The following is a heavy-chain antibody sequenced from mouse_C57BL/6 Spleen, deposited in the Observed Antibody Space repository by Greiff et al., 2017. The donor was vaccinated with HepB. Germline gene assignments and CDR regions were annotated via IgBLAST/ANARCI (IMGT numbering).Heavy chain of an antibody. V-gene: IGHV1-50*01. Sequence: QVQLQQPGAELVKPGASVKLSCKASGYTFTSYWMQWVKQRPGQGLEWIGEIDPSDSYTNYNQKFKGKATLTVDTSSSTAYMQLSSLTSEDSAVYYCARSLYGSSYDYAMDYWGQGTSVTVSS. D-gene: IGHD1-1*01. CDR1: GYTFTSYW. CDR3: ARSLYGSSYDYAMDY. CDR2: IDPSDSYT. J-gene: IGHJ4*01.